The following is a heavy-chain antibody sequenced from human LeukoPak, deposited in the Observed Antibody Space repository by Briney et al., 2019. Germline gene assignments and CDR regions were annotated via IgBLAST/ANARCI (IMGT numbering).Heavy chain of an antibody. CDR2: IYHSGST. CDR3: ERDLTVNNLLGTPLDY. Sequence: SETLSLTCAVSGYSISSGYYWGWIRQPPGKGLEWIGSIYHSGSTYDDPSLKSRVIISVDTSKNQFSLMLSPVTRGHTAVYYCERDLTVNNLLGTPLDYWGQGTLVTVPS. CDR1: GYSISSGYY. J-gene: IGHJ4*02. D-gene: IGHD4-17*01. V-gene: IGHV4-38-2*02.